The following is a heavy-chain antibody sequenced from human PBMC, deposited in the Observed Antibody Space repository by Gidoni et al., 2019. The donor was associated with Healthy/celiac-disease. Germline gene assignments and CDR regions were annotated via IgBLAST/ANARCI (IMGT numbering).Heavy chain of an antibody. CDR1: GGSFSGYY. CDR2: INHSGST. D-gene: IGHD1-7*01. Sequence: QVQLQQSGAGLLKPSETLSPTCAVYGGSFSGYYWSWIRQPPGKGLEWIGEINHSGSTNYNPSLKSRVTISVDTSKNQFSLKLSSVTAADTAVYYCARGRGITGTTRTFRYWGQGTLVTVSS. J-gene: IGHJ4*02. CDR3: ARGRGITGTTRTFRY. V-gene: IGHV4-34*01.